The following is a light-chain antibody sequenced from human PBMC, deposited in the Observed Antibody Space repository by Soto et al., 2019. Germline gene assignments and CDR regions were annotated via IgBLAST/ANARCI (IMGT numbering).Light chain of an antibody. CDR2: EVS. CDR1: RSDVGGYNY. V-gene: IGLV2-14*01. Sequence: QSALTQPASVSGSPGQSITISCTGPRSDVGGYNYVSWYQHHPGKAPKLMIYEVSNRPSGVSNRFSGSKSGNTASLTISGLQAEDETDYYCSSYTSSSTYVFGTVTKVTVL. CDR3: SSYTSSSTYV. J-gene: IGLJ1*01.